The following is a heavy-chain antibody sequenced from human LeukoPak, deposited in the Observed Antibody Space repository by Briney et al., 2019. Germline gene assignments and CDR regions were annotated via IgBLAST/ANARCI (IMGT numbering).Heavy chain of an antibody. J-gene: IGHJ5*02. CDR1: GGTFTSYA. CDR3: ASGCSGGSCYSYWFDP. Sequence: SVKVSCKAAGGTFTSYAISWVRQAPGQGLEWMGGIIPIFGTANYAQKFQGRVTITADTSTSTAYRELSSLRSEDTAVYYCASGCSGGSCYSYWFDPWGQGTLVTVSS. CDR2: IIPIFGTA. V-gene: IGHV1-69*06. D-gene: IGHD2-15*01.